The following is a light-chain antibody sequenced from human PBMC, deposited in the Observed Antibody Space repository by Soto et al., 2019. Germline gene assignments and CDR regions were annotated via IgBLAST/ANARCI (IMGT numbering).Light chain of an antibody. Sequence: QSALTQPASVAGSPGQSITISCTGTRSDVGGYNYVSWYQQHPGKAPKIMIYDVSNRPSGVSNRFSGSKSGNTASLTISGLKDEDEADYYCSSYTSSSTPVVFGGGTKLTVL. CDR2: DVS. CDR3: SSYTSSSTPVV. CDR1: RSDVGGYNY. J-gene: IGLJ2*01. V-gene: IGLV2-14*01.